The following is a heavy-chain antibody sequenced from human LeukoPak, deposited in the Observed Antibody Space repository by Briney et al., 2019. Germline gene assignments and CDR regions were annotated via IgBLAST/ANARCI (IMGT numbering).Heavy chain of an antibody. CDR1: GFTLSSDW. CDR2: IKKDGIEK. J-gene: IGHJ4*02. V-gene: IGHV3-7*01. CDR3: ARGGYSSRSGGYYFDI. Sequence: PGGSLRLSCVVSGFTLSSDWMSWVRQAPGKGLEWVANIKKDGIEKYYVESVKGRFTISRDNAKNSLSLQMNSLRAEDTAVYYCARGGYSSRSGGYYFDIWGQGTLVTVSS. D-gene: IGHD2-2*01.